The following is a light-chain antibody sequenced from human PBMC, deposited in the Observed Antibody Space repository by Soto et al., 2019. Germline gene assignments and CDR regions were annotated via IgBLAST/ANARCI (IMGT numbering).Light chain of an antibody. CDR1: QSVRSGS. V-gene: IGKV3-20*01. CDR2: GAS. CDR3: QHYADSPHT. J-gene: IGKJ2*01. Sequence: EIVLTQSPGTLSLSPGEGATLSCRASQSVRSGSLAWYQQKPGQAPRLLIYGASSRATDIPDRFSGSGSGTDFTLTISRLEPEDFAVYYCQHYADSPHTFGQGTMLEI.